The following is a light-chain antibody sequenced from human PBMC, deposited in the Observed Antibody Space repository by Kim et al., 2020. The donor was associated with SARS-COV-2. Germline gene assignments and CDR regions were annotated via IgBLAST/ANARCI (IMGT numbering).Light chain of an antibody. V-gene: IGKV1-9*01. J-gene: IGKJ2*01. CDR1: QGISSY. Sequence: DIQLTQSPSFLSASVGDRVTITCRASQGISSYLAWYQQKPGKAPKLLIYAASTLQSGVPSRFSGNGSGTEFTLTISSLQPEDFATYYCQQLNSYLYTFGQGTKLEI. CDR3: QQLNSYLYT. CDR2: AAS.